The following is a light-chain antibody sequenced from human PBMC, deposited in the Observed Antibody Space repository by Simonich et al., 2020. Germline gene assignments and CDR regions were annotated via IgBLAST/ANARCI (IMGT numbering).Light chain of an antibody. CDR1: QSVSSSY. CDR3: QQYGSSRT. CDR2: DAS. J-gene: IGKJ2*02. V-gene: IGKV3D-20*01. Sequence: EIELTQSPGTLSLSPGERATLSCRASQSVSSSYLAWYQQKPGLAPRLLIYDASSRATGIPHRFSGSGSGTDFTLTISRLEPEDFAVYYCQQYGSSRTFGQGTKLEIK.